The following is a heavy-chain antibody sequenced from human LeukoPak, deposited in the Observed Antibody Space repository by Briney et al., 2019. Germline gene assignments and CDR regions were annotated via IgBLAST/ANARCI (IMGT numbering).Heavy chain of an antibody. V-gene: IGHV1-2*06. CDR3: ARVTWKTVVAAPDY. D-gene: IGHD2-15*01. Sequence: ASVKVSCKTSGYTFTDYYIHWVRQAPGQGLEWMGQINPHSGGAKYAQKFQGRVSMTRDTSINTAYLEVSRLTSDATAIYYCARVTWKTVVAAPDYWGQGTLVTVSS. J-gene: IGHJ4*02. CDR2: INPHSGGA. CDR1: GYTFTDYY.